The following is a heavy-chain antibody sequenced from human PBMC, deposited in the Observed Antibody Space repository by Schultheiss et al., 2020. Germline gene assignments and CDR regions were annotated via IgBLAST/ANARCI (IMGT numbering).Heavy chain of an antibody. CDR3: ARDAPYYDFKYGYSDYYYTYGLDV. CDR1: GFIFSSFW. Sequence: GGSLRLSCSASGFIFSSFWMAWVRQVPGKGLEWVANIKQDGSERYYVDSVKGRFTISRDNAKKSLYLQMNYLRAEDTAVYYCARDAPYYDFKYGYSDYYYTYGLDVWGQGTTVTGSS. CDR2: IKQDGSER. D-gene: IGHD3-3*01. J-gene: IGHJ6*02. V-gene: IGHV3-7*01.